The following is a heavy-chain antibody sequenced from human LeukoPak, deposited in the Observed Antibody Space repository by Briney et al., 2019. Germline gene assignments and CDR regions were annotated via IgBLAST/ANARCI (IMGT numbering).Heavy chain of an antibody. J-gene: IGHJ4*02. CDR3: AKDRSGYSGYGFDY. V-gene: IGHV3-23*01. D-gene: IGHD5-12*01. CDR2: IDGSAGST. CDR1: GFTFSSYA. Sequence: GGSLRLSCAASGFTFSSYAMSWVRQAPGKGLEWVSGIDGSAGSTYYADSVKGRFTISRDNSKNTLYLQMNSLRAEDTAVYYCAKDRSGYSGYGFDYWGRGSLVTVSS.